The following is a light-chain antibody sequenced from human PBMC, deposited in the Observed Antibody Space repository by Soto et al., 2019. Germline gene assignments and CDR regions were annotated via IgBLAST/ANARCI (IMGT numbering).Light chain of an antibody. J-gene: IGLJ3*02. CDR3: CLSPGSLTWL. CDR1: GSDVGDSSH. V-gene: IGLV2-11*01. Sequence: QSALTQPRSVSRSPGQSVTISCTATGSDVGDSSHVSWYQLHPGKAPKLMIYEVNNRPSGVPDRFSGSKSGSTASLTISGRQAEDEAEYYCCLSPGSLTWLFGGGTKLTVL. CDR2: EVN.